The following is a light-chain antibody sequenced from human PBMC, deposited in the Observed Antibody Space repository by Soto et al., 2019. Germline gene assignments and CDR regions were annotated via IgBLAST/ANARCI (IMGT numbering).Light chain of an antibody. CDR3: LQDYNYPLT. V-gene: IGKV1-5*01. J-gene: IGKJ4*01. Sequence: GDRVTITCRASQSFSTWLAWYQQKPGKAPNLLIYDASSLESGVPSRFSGSGSGTEFTLTISSLQPEDFETYYCLQDYNYPLTFGGGTKVDIK. CDR1: QSFSTW. CDR2: DAS.